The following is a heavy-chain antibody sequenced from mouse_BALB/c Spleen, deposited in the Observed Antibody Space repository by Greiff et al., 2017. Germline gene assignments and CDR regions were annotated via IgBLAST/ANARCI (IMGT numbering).Heavy chain of an antibody. CDR3: ARATTVEGWFAY. J-gene: IGHJ3*01. V-gene: IGHV7-3*02. CDR1: GFTFTDYY. CDR2: IRNKANGYTT. Sequence: EVKLVESGGGLVQPGGSLRLSCATSGFTFTDYYMSWVRQPPGKALEWLGFIRNKANGYTTEYSASVKGRFTISRDNSQSILYLQMNTLRAEDSATYYCARATTVEGWFAYWGQGTLVTVAA. D-gene: IGHD1-1*01.